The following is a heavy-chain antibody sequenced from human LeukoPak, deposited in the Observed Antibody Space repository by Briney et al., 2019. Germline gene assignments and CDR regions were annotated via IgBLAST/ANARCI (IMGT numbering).Heavy chain of an antibody. J-gene: IGHJ3*02. CDR3: ARHKYSSGWPPEGAFDI. CDR2: IYYSGST. Sequence: SETLSLTCTVSGGSISSSNYYWGWIRQLPGKGLEWIGSIYYSGSTYYTPSLKSPVTISVDTSKNQFSLKLSSVTAADTAVYYCARHKYSSGWPPEGAFDIWGQGTMVTVSS. D-gene: IGHD6-19*01. CDR1: GGSISSSNYY. V-gene: IGHV4-39*01.